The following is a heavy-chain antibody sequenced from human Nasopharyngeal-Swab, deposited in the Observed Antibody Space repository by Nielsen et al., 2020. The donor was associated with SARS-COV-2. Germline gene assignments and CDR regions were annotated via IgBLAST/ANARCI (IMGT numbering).Heavy chain of an antibody. CDR2: FDAEDGER. V-gene: IGHV1-24*01. Sequence: ASVKVSCKVSGDRLTELSMHWVRQAPAKGLEWMGGFDAEDGERIYAQKFQGSVAMTEDRSTGTAYMELSGLRSEDTAIYYCATVIRSIFGVAYGNSAFDYWGQGTLVTVSS. D-gene: IGHD3-3*01. J-gene: IGHJ4*02. CDR3: ATVIRSIFGVAYGNSAFDY. CDR1: GDRLTELS.